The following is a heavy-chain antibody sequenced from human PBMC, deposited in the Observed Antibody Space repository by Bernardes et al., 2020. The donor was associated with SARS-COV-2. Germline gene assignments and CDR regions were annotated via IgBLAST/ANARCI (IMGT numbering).Heavy chain of an antibody. D-gene: IGHD3-22*01. CDR2: INSDGSST. Sequence: GGSLKLSCAASGFYFDDYYMSWIRQAPGKGLVWVSHINSDGSSTNYADSVKGRFTISRDNAKNTLYLQMNSLRAEDTAVYYCARSSGYIDYWGQGTLVTVSS. CDR3: ARSSGYIDY. V-gene: IGHV3-74*01. CDR1: GFYFDDYY. J-gene: IGHJ4*02.